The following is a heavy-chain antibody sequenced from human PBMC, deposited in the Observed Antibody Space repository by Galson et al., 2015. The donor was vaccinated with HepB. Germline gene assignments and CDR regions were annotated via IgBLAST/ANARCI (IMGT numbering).Heavy chain of an antibody. Sequence: SLRLSCAASGFTFSSYSMNWVRQAPGKGLEWVSSISSSSSYIYYADSVKGRFTISRDNAKNSLYLQMNSLRAEDTAVYYCARAPPRVAYGDLRNDAFDIWGQGTMVTVSS. CDR3: ARAPPRVAYGDLRNDAFDI. J-gene: IGHJ3*02. CDR2: ISSSSSYI. CDR1: GFTFSSYS. D-gene: IGHD4-17*01. V-gene: IGHV3-21*01.